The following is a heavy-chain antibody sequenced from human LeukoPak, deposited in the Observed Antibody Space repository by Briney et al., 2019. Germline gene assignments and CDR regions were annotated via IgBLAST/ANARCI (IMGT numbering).Heavy chain of an antibody. CDR2: IYYSGST. Sequence: ASETLSLTCTVSGGSISSYYWSWIRQPPGKGLEWIAYIYYSGSTNYNPSLKSRVTMSVDTSKNQFSLKVSSVTAADTAVYYCARVFDSGSQAYFYYMDVWGKGTTVTISS. CDR1: GGSISSYY. D-gene: IGHD3-10*01. J-gene: IGHJ6*03. CDR3: ARVFDSGSQAYFYYMDV. V-gene: IGHV4-59*01.